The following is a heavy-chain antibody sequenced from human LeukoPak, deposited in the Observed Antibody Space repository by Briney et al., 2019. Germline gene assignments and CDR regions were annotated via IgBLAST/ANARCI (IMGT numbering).Heavy chain of an antibody. D-gene: IGHD3-10*01. V-gene: IGHV3-49*03. J-gene: IGHJ6*03. CDR3: LATYYGLGSGPENHEDV. CDR2: IRSTPYGGTT. Sequence: GGSLRLSCTASGFKFDDYNMSWFRQAPGKGLEGVGLIRSTPYGGTTGYGASVKGRLIISRDHSKTTAYLQLSSLKTEDTAAYYCLATYYGLGSGPENHEDVWGKGTTVTVSS. CDR1: GFKFDDYN.